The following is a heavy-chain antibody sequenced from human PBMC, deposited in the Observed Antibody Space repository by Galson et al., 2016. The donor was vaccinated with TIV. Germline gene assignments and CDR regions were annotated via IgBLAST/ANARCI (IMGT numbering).Heavy chain of an antibody. J-gene: IGHJ1*01. CDR3: AIYDSSGYYSAEFFQQ. Sequence: GQGLEWMGRIIPLLGIGNHAQKFQNRVAITADRSTSAAYMELSSLKSEDTAVYYCAIYDSSGYYSAEFFQQWGQGTLLIVSS. D-gene: IGHD3-22*01. V-gene: IGHV1-69*02. CDR2: IIPLLGIG.